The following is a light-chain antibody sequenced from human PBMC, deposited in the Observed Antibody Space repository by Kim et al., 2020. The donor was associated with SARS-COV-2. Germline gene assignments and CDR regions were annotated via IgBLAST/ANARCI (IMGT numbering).Light chain of an antibody. V-gene: IGKV3-11*01. CDR1: QHIGNS. J-gene: IGKJ4*01. CDR3: RQRAIWPGT. CDR2: DAS. Sequence: SVSPGESVTLSCRASQHIGNSLAWYQQKPGQAPRLLLYDASIKAPGFPPRFSGSGSGTDFSLTISSLEPEDFAVYYCRQRAIWPGTSGGGTKLEI.